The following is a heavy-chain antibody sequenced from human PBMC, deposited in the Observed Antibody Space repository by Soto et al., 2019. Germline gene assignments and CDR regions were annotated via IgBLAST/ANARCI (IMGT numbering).Heavy chain of an antibody. CDR3: ASTRRDGYNSYYYYYGMDV. CDR1: GFTFSSYS. CDR2: ISSSSSYI. D-gene: IGHD5-12*01. J-gene: IGHJ6*02. V-gene: IGHV3-21*01. Sequence: PGGSLRLSCAASGFTFSSYSMNWVRQAPGKGLEWVSSISSSSSYIYYADSVKGRFTISRDNAKNSLYLQMNSLRAEDTAVYCCASTRRDGYNSYYYYYGMDVWGQGTTVTVSS.